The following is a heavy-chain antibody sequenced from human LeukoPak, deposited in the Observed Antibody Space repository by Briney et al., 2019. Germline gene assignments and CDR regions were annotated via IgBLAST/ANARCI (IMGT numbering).Heavy chain of an antibody. CDR3: AKQYYYDSSGYDDY. CDR2: ISGSGGST. Sequence: GGSLRLSCAASGFTFSSYAMSWVRQAPGKGLEWVSAISGSGGSTYYADSVKGRFTISRDNCKNTLYLQMNSLRAEDTAVYYCAKQYYYDSSGYDDYWGQGTLVTVSS. CDR1: GFTFSSYA. D-gene: IGHD3-22*01. J-gene: IGHJ4*02. V-gene: IGHV3-23*01.